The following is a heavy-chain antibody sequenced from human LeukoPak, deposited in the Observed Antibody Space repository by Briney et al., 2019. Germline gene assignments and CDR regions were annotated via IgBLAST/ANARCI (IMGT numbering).Heavy chain of an antibody. CDR1: GGSISSYY. CDR2: IYYSGSA. J-gene: IGHJ3*02. V-gene: IGHV4-59*01. CDR3: ARSYCSSNSCYEDDAFDI. D-gene: IGHD2-2*01. Sequence: SETLSLTCTVSGGSISSYYWSWIRQPPGKGLEWIGYIYYSGSANYNPSLKNRVTISVDTSKNQFSLRLSSVTAADTAVYYCARSYCSSNSCYEDDAFDIWGQGTMVTVSS.